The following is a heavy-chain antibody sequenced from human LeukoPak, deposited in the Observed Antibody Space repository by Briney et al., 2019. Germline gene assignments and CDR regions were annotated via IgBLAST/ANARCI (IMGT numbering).Heavy chain of an antibody. V-gene: IGHV4-59*01. J-gene: IGHJ4*02. Sequence: SEALSLTCTVSGGSISSYYWSWIRQPPGKGLEWIGYIYYSGSTNYNPSLKSRVTISVETSKNQFSLKLSSVTAADTAVYYCARGDSGWYISDYWGQGTLVTVSS. D-gene: IGHD6-19*01. CDR3: ARGDSGWYISDY. CDR2: IYYSGST. CDR1: GGSISSYY.